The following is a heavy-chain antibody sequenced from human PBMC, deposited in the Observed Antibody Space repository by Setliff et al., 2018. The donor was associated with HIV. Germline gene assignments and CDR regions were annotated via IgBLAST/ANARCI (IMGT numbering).Heavy chain of an antibody. CDR2: IYYNGNT. D-gene: IGHD3-10*01. J-gene: IGHJ6*02. Sequence: SETLSLTCTVSGGSIRSSSYYWGWIRQPPGKGLEWIGSIYYNGNTYYNPSLKSRVTISVDTSKNQVSLKLSSVTASDTAVYYCARARYIVIRGDAGMDVWGPGTTVTVSS. CDR1: GGSIRSSSYY. V-gene: IGHV4-39*01. CDR3: ARARYIVIRGDAGMDV.